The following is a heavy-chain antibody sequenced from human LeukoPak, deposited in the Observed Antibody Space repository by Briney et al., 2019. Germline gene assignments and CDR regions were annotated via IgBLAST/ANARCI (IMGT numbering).Heavy chain of an antibody. V-gene: IGHV1-2*02. J-gene: IGHJ4*02. Sequence: GASVKVSCKASGYTLTGYYMHWVRQAPGQGLEWMGWINPNSGGTNYAQKFQGRVTMTRDTSISTAYMELSRLRSDDTAVYYCAKGAYDYIEMGYFAYWGQGALVTVSS. CDR2: INPNSGGT. CDR3: AKGAYDYIEMGYFAY. D-gene: IGHD5-12*01. CDR1: GYTLTGYY.